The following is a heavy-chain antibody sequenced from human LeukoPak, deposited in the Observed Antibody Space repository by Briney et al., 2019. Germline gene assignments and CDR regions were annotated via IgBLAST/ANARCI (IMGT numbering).Heavy chain of an antibody. Sequence: GGSLRLSCAGSGFTFSSHGMNWVRQAPGKGLEWVSFISYNSNYIFYADSVKGRFTISRDNAKNSLYLQLNSLRAEDTAVYYCARGTLRSGYYVYYFDYWGQGTLVTVSS. CDR3: ARGTLRSGYYVYYFDY. CDR2: ISYNSNYI. J-gene: IGHJ4*02. V-gene: IGHV3-21*01. D-gene: IGHD3-22*01. CDR1: GFTFSSHG.